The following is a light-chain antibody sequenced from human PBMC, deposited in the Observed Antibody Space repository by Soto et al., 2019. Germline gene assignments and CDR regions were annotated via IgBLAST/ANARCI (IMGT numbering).Light chain of an antibody. Sequence: QSALTQPTSVSGSPGQSITISCTGNHNDIGTYDYVSWYQQHPGRAPKLMIYEVNKRPSGVPDRFSGPKSGNTASLTVSGLQAEDEADYYCSSYAGSSNVFGTGTKLTVL. CDR3: SSYAGSSNV. J-gene: IGLJ1*01. CDR1: HNDIGTYDY. CDR2: EVN. V-gene: IGLV2-8*01.